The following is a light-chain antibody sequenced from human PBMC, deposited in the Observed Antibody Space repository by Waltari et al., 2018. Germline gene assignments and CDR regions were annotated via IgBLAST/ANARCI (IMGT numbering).Light chain of an antibody. V-gene: IGLV4-69*01. CDR2: VNSDGSH. Sequence: QLMLTQSPSASASLGASVKLTCTLSSWHSNYPIAWHHQQPEKGPRDLMTVNSDGSHIKGDGSPARFSGSSSGAERYLTISSLQSEDETDYYCQTGGFGIWVFGGGTKLTVL. CDR1: SWHSNYP. CDR3: QTGGFGIWV. J-gene: IGLJ3*02.